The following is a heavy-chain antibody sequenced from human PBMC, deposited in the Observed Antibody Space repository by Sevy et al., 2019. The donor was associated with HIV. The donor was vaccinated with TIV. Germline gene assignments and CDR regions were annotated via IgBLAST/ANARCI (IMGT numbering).Heavy chain of an antibody. J-gene: IGHJ4*02. CDR1: GFTFSLYS. V-gene: IGHV3-48*01. CDR2: ITTSSSII. D-gene: IGHD3-22*01. CDR3: ARSFYDSSDFSGYYHLDY. Sequence: GGSLRLSCAASGFTFSLYSMTWVRQAPGKGPEWISYITTSSSIIYYADSVKGRFTISRDNAKNSLYLQMSSLRVEDTAVYYCARSFYDSSDFSGYYHLDYWGQCTLVTVSS.